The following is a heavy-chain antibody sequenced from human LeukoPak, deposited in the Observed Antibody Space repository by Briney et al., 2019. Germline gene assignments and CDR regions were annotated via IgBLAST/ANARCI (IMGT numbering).Heavy chain of an antibody. CDR3: ARNGDLCIDF. Sequence: GSLRLSCAASGFTFSTYAMTWVRQGPGKGLEWIGEIYHSGSTTYNPSLKSRVTISVDESKNHFSLKLSSVTAADTAVYYCARNGDLCIDFWGQGTLVTVSS. CDR1: GFTFSTYAM. D-gene: IGHD2-21*02. V-gene: IGHV4-4*02. CDR2: IYHSGST. J-gene: IGHJ4*02.